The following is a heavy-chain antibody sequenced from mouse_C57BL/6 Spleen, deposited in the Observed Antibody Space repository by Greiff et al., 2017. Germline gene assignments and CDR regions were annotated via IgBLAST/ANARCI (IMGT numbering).Heavy chain of an antibody. CDR1: GYSFTDYN. CDR3: ASDYGSSGDMDD. D-gene: IGHD1-1*01. Sequence: VQLQQSGPELVKPGASVKISCKASGYSFTDYNMNWVKQSHGKSLEWIGVINPNYGTTSYNQKFKGKATLTVDQSSSTAYMQLNSLTSEDSAVYDCASDYGSSGDMDDWGTGTTVTVSS. V-gene: IGHV1-39*01. J-gene: IGHJ1*03. CDR2: INPNYGTT.